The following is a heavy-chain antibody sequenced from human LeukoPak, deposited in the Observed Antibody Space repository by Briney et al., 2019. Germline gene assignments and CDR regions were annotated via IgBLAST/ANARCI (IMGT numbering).Heavy chain of an antibody. V-gene: IGHV1-18*01. CDR2: ISAYNGNT. J-gene: IGHJ5*02. CDR3: ARDRYCSSTSCYWFDP. Sequence: ASVKVSCKASGYTFTSYGISWVRQAPGQGLEWMGWISAYNGNTNYAQKLQGRVTMTTGTSTSTAYMELRSLRSDDTAVYYCARDRYCSSTSCYWFDPWGQGTLVTVSS. D-gene: IGHD2-2*01. CDR1: GYTFTSYG.